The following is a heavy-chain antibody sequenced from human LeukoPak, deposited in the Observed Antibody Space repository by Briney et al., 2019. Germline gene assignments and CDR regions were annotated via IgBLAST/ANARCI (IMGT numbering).Heavy chain of an antibody. CDR1: GFTFSIYT. CDR3: AKVPVSGVPPGLVDY. D-gene: IGHD2-8*01. V-gene: IGHV3-64*01. Sequence: GGSLRLSCAASGFTFSIYTMSWVRQAPGKGLEYVSTISSNGGSTYYANSVKGRFTISRDNSKNTLYLQMNSLRAEDTAVYYCAKVPVSGVPPGLVDYWGQGTLVTVSS. J-gene: IGHJ4*02. CDR2: ISSNGGST.